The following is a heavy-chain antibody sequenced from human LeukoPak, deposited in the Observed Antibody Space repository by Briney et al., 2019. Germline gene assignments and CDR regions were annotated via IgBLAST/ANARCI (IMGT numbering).Heavy chain of an antibody. CDR1: GGSFSGYY. CDR3: ARGPLPCGGNFGDGFDY. CDR2: INHSGST. V-gene: IGHV4-34*01. D-gene: IGHD4-23*01. J-gene: IGHJ4*02. Sequence: PSETLSLTCAVYGGSFSGYYWSWIRQPPGKGLEWIGEINHSGSTNYNPSLKSRVTISVDTSKNQFSLKLSSVTAADTAVYYCARGPLPCGGNFGDGFDYWGQGTLVTVSS.